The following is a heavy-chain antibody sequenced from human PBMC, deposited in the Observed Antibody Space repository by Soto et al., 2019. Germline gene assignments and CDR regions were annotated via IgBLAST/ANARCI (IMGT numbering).Heavy chain of an antibody. V-gene: IGHV3-7*01. CDR3: VKHDDEGWDGSTRQVGGDN. CDR2: MNQDGSVK. D-gene: IGHD3-10*01. J-gene: IGHJ4*02. CDR1: GFNFNIYW. Sequence: EVQLVESGGGLVQPGGSLRLSCAASGFNFNIYWMSWVRQAPGRGLEWLANMNQDGSVKFYVGSVRGRFTISRDNTKNLVVLEMNSLRVEDTAVYDCVKHDDEGWDGSTRQVGGDNWGQGVLVTVSS.